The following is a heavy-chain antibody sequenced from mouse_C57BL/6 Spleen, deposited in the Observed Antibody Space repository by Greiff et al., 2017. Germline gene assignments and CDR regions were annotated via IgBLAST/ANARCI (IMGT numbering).Heavy chain of an antibody. D-gene: IGHD2-4*01. CDR3: ARQRDYYDYDGFDY. CDR2: ISGGGGNP. V-gene: IGHV5-9*01. CDR1: GFTFSSYT. Sequence: EVQGVESGGGLVKPGGSLKLSCAASGFTFSSYTMSWVRQTPEKRLEWVATISGGGGNPYYPDSVKGRFTISRDNAKNTLYLQMSSLRSEDTAWYYCARQRDYYDYDGFDYWGQGTTLTVSS. J-gene: IGHJ2*01.